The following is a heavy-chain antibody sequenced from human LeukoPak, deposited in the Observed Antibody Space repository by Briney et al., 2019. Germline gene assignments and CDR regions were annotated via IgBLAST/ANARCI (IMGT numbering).Heavy chain of an antibody. Sequence: GGSLRLSCAASGFTFSSYSMNWVRQPPGKGLEWVAFIRYDGLNKHYADSVKGRFAISRDNSINTLYLQMSSLRTEDTAVYYCAQDRTFPGSEDHWGQGTPVTVSS. D-gene: IGHD2/OR15-2a*01. CDR2: IRYDGLNK. CDR3: AQDRTFPGSEDH. V-gene: IGHV3-30*02. J-gene: IGHJ4*02. CDR1: GFTFSSYS.